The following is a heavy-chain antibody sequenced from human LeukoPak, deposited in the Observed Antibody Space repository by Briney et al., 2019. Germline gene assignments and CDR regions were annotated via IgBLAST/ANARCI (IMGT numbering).Heavy chain of an antibody. CDR2: INVYNGNT. V-gene: IGHV1-18*04. D-gene: IGHD5-12*01. CDR3: ARWDRVDIAATNDDY. Sequence: GASVKVSCKTSGYTFTTYTINWVRQAPGQGLEWMGWINVYNGNTNNAQRFQGRVTMTTDTSTSTAYMELTSLRSDDTAVYYCARWDRVDIAATNDDYWGQRTLVTVSS. J-gene: IGHJ4*02. CDR1: GYTFTTYT.